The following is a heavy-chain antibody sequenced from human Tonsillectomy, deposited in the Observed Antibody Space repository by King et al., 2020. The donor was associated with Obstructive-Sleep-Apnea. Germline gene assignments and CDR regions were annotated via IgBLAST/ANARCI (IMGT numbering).Heavy chain of an antibody. J-gene: IGHJ4*02. Sequence: ITLKESGPALVKPTQTLTLTCTFSGFSLSTSRMCVNWIRQPPGKALEWLARIDWDDDKFYTASLKTRLTISKDTSKNQVGLIMTNMDPVDTATYYCARDHYDILTGYFDYFDYWGQGTLVTVSS. V-gene: IGHV2-70*04. CDR1: GFSLSTSRMC. D-gene: IGHD3-9*01. CDR2: IDWDDDK. CDR3: ARDHYDILTGYFDYFDY.